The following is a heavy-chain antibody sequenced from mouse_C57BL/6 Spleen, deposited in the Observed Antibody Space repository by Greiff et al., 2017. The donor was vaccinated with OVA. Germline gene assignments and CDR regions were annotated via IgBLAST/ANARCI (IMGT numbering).Heavy chain of an antibody. Sequence: QVQLQQSGAELVKPGASVKLSCKASGYTFTEYTIHWVKQRSGQGLEWIGWFYPGSGSIKYIEKFKDKATLTADKSSSTVYMELSRLTSEDSAVYFCARHESYYGSSPYWYFDVWGTGTTVTVSS. CDR1: GYTFTEYT. D-gene: IGHD1-1*01. J-gene: IGHJ1*03. CDR2: FYPGSGSI. CDR3: ARHESYYGSSPYWYFDV. V-gene: IGHV1-62-2*01.